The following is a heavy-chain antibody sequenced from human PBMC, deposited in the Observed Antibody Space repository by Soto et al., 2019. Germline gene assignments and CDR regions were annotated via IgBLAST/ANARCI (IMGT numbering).Heavy chain of an antibody. CDR3: GADPDYYYVWGSYPQGAFDI. V-gene: IGHV1-58*02. J-gene: IGHJ3*02. D-gene: IGHD3-16*02. CDR2: IVVGSGNT. CDR1: GFTFTSSA. Sequence: SVKVSCKASGFTFTSSAMQWVRQARGQRLEWIGWIVVGSGNTNYAQKFQERVTITRDMSTSTAYMELSSLRSEDTAVYYCGADPDYYYVWGSYPQGAFDIWGQGTMVTV.